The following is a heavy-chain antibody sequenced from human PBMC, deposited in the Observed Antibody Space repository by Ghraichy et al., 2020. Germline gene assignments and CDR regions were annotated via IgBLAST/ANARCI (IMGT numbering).Heavy chain of an antibody. J-gene: IGHJ6*03. CDR2: IYYSGST. CDR1: GGSISSGDYY. CDR3: ARVFTIFGVVTPYYYMDV. V-gene: IGHV4-30-4*01. Sequence: SETLSLTCTVSGGSISSGDYYWSWIRQPPGKGLEWIGYIYYSGSTYYNPSLKSRVTISVDTSKNQFSLKLSSVTAADTAVYYCARVFTIFGVVTPYYYMDVWGKGTTVTVSS. D-gene: IGHD3-3*01.